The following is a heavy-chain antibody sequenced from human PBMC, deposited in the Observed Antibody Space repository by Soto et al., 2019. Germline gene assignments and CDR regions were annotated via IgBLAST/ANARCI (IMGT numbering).Heavy chain of an antibody. V-gene: IGHV4-38-2*01. CDR3: AKKGYYPSGKINLFDS. D-gene: IGHD3-10*01. CDR1: GYSITSDYY. Sequence: SETLSLTCAVSGYSITSDYYWGWIRQPPGKGLEWIGSIYSGSTYYNPSLKSRVTISVDTSKNQFSLRLTSVTAADTAMYYCAKKGYYPSGKINLFDSWGQGTLVTVSS. CDR2: IYSGST. J-gene: IGHJ4*02.